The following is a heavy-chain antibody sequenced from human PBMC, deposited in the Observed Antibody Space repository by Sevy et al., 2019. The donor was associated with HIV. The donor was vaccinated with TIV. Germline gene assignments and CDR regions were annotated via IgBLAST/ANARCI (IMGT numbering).Heavy chain of an antibody. CDR2: INHSGST. Sequence: SETLSLTCAVYGGSFSGYYWSWIRQPPGKGLEWIGEINHSGSTNYNPSLKSRVTISVDTSKNQFSLKLSSVTAADTAVYYCARGRSTGPYGVYVNYWGQGTLVTVSS. CDR1: GGSFSGYY. CDR3: ARGRSTGPYGVYVNY. D-gene: IGHD4-17*01. V-gene: IGHV4-34*01. J-gene: IGHJ4*02.